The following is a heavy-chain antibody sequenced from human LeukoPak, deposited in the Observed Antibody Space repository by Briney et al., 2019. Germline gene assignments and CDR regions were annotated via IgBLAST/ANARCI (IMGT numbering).Heavy chain of an antibody. V-gene: IGHV4-59*01. CDR1: GGSISSYY. J-gene: IGHJ4*02. CDR3: AMYSYGSSKTFDY. Sequence: KPSETLSLTCTVSGGSISSYYWSWIRQPPGKGLEWIGYIYYSGSTNYNPSLKSRVTISVDTSKNQFSLKLSSVTAADTAVYYCAMYSYGSSKTFDYWGQGTLVTVSS. CDR2: IYYSGST. D-gene: IGHD3-10*01.